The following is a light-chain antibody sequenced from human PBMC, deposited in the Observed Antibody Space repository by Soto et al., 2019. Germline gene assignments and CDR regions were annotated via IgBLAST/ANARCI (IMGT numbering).Light chain of an antibody. J-gene: IGKJ1*01. CDR3: QQYNSYRT. CDR2: DAS. Sequence: DIQMTQSPSTLSXSVXXXXXIXXRAXQSISSWLAWYQQKPGKAPKLLIYDASSLESGVPSRFSGSGSGTEFTLTISSLQPDDFATYYCQQYNSYRTFGQGTKVESK. CDR1: QSISSW. V-gene: IGKV1-5*01.